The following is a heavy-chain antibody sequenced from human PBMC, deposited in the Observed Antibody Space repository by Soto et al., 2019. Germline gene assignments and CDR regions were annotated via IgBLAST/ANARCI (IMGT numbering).Heavy chain of an antibody. CDR1: GASITSGRSY. Sequence: QVQLKESGPGLVKPSQTLSLTCTVSGASITSGRSYWSWIRQHPGKGLEWIGYMVYTGSTYYPPSLKNPGTLSANTSKNHFSVRLSSVTAAGTAVYYCVIDNGYGHLDSWGQGTLVAVSS. D-gene: IGHD5-12*01. CDR3: VIDNGYGHLDS. V-gene: IGHV4-31*01. CDR2: MVYTGST. J-gene: IGHJ4*02.